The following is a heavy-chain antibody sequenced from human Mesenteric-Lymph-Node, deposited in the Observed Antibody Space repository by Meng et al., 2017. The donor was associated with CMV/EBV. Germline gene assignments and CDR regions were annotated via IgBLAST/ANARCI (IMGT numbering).Heavy chain of an antibody. J-gene: IGHJ3*02. CDR3: ARAPTVVEGAFDI. D-gene: IGHD3-22*01. CDR2: IYYSGST. V-gene: IGHV4-39*07. CDR1: GGSVSSSSYY. Sequence: SETLSLTCTVSGGSVSSSSYYWGWTRQPPGKGLEWIGSIYYSGSTYYNPSLKSRVTISVDTSKNQFSLKLSSVTAADTAVYYCARAPTVVEGAFDIWGQGTMVTVSS.